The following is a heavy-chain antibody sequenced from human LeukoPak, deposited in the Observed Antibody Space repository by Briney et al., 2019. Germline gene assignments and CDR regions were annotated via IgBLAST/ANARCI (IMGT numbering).Heavy chain of an antibody. CDR2: ISSGGST. Sequence: GGSLRLSCAASGFTFSSYSMNWVRQAPGKGLEWVSSISSGGSTYYADSVKGRFTISRDNSKNTLYLQMNSLRAEDTAVYYCAKDIVVVPAAISPSSYGMDVWGQGTTVTVSS. CDR1: GFTFSSYS. D-gene: IGHD2-2*01. J-gene: IGHJ6*02. V-gene: IGHV3-23*01. CDR3: AKDIVVVPAAISPSSYGMDV.